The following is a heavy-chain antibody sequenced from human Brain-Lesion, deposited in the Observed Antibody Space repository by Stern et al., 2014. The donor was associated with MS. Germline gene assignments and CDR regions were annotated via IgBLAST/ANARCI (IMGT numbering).Heavy chain of an antibody. Sequence: VQLVESGAELKKPGSSVKVSCKASGGTFSSYTVSWVRQAPGQGLEGMGKLIPILGVANYAPKFQGRGTITADKFTGTAYMEVTSLRSEDTAIYYCTTSPYGLDAWGQGTTVTVSS. CDR2: LIPILGVA. CDR1: GGTFSSYT. V-gene: IGHV1-69*09. CDR3: TTSPYGLDA. J-gene: IGHJ6*02. D-gene: IGHD1-14*01.